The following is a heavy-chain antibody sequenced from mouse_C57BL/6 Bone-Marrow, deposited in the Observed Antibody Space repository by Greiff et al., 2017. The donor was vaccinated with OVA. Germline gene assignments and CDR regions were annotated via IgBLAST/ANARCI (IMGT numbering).Heavy chain of an antibody. D-gene: IGHD1-1*01. Sequence: QVQLQQPGAELVMPGASVKLSCKASCYTFTSYWMHWVKQRPGQSLEWIGEIDPSDSYTNYNQKFNGKYTLTVYKSSSTAYIQLSSLTSEDYAVYYWARCGLRPYWYFDVGGTGTTVTVSS. CDR2: IDPSDSYT. CDR1: CYTFTSYW. V-gene: IGHV1-69*01. CDR3: ARCGLRPYWYFDV. J-gene: IGHJ1*03.